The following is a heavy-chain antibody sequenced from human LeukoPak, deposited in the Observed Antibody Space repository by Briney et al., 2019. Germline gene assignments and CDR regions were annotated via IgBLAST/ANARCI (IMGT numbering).Heavy chain of an antibody. CDR2: INPSGGST. V-gene: IGHV1-46*01. J-gene: IGHJ4*02. D-gene: IGHD6-19*01. Sequence: ASVKVSCKASGYTFTSYYMHWVRQAPGQGLEWMGIINPSGGSTSYAQKFQGRVTMTRDAFTSTVYMELSSLRSEDTAVYYCARGTVAGTAQDYWGQGTLVTVSS. CDR3: ARGTVAGTAQDY. CDR1: GYTFTSYY.